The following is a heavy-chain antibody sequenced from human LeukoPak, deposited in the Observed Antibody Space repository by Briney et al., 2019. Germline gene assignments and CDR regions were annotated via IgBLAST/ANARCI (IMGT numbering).Heavy chain of an antibody. Sequence: PSETLSLTCTVSGGSISSSSYYWGWIRQPPGKGLEWIGEINHSGSTNYNPSLKSRVTISVDTSKNQFSLKLSSVTAADTAVYYCAGRTKYNWNYWGQGTLVTVSS. CDR3: AGRTKYNWNY. D-gene: IGHD1-20*01. CDR1: GGSISSSSYY. CDR2: INHSGST. J-gene: IGHJ4*02. V-gene: IGHV4-39*07.